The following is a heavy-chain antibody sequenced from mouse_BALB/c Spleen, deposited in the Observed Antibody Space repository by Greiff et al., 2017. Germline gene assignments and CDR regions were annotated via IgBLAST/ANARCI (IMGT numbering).Heavy chain of an antibody. CDR3: ARYGDSSGYGFAY. Sequence: EVKVVESGPSLVKPSQTLSLTCSVTGDSITSGYWNWIRKFPGNKLEYMGYISYSGSTYYNPSLKSRISITRDTSKNQYYLQLNSVTTEDTATYYCARYGDSSGYGFAYWGQGTLVTVSA. J-gene: IGHJ3*01. D-gene: IGHD3-2*01. V-gene: IGHV3-8*02. CDR2: ISYSGST. CDR1: GDSITSGY.